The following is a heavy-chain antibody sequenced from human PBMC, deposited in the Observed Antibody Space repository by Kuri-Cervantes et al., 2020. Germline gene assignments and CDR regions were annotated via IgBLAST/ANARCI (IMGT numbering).Heavy chain of an antibody. CDR2: IFWDDDK. Sequence: TLSLTCTVSGGSVSSGSYYWSWIRQPPGKGLEWLALIFWDDDKRYGPSLKSRLTIAKDTSKNQVVLTMTNLDPVDTATYYCAHRPGIVSTMAYFDYWGQGILVTVSS. D-gene: IGHD5/OR15-5a*01. CDR3: AHRPGIVSTMAYFDY. V-gene: IGHV2-5*05. J-gene: IGHJ4*02. CDR1: GGSVSSGSYY.